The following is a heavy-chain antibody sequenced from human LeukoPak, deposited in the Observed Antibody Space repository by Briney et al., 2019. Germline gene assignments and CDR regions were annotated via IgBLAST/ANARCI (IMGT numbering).Heavy chain of an antibody. CDR2: INPNSGGT. J-gene: IGHJ5*02. D-gene: IGHD3-9*01. V-gene: IGHV1-2*02. CDR1: GYTFTGYY. Sequence: ASVKVSCKASGYTFTGYYMHWVRQAPGQGLEWMGWINPNSGGTNYAQRFQGRVTMTRDMSISTAYMELSRLRSDDTAVYYCARGFHDILTGANWFDPWGQGTLVTVSS. CDR3: ARGFHDILTGANWFDP.